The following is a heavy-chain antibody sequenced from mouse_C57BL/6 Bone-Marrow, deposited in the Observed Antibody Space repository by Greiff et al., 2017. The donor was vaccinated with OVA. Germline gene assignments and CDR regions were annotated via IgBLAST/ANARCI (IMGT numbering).Heavy chain of an antibody. CDR2: INPGSGGT. Sequence: QVQLQQSGAELVRPGTSVKVSCKASGYAFTNYLIEWVKQRPGQGLEWIGVINPGSGGTNYNEKFKGKATLTADKSSSTAYMQLSSLTSEASAVYFCERMGSNRYFAMDYWGQGTTGTVSS. CDR1: GYAFTNYL. D-gene: IGHD2-5*01. V-gene: IGHV1-54*01. J-gene: IGHJ4*01. CDR3: ERMGSNRYFAMDY.